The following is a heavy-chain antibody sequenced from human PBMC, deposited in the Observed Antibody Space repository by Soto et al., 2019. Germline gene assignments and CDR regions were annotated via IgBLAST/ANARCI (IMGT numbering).Heavy chain of an antibody. CDR3: ARDRAYSRSSGVLADAFDI. CDR2: IYSGGST. CDR1: GFTVSSNY. Sequence: EVQLVETGGGLIQPGGSLRLSCAASGFTVSSNYMSWVRQAPGKGLEWVSVIYSGGSTYYADSVKGRFTISRDNSKNTLYLHMNSRRAQATAVYYCARDRAYSRSSGVLADAFDIWGQGTMVTVSS. J-gene: IGHJ3*02. V-gene: IGHV3-53*02. D-gene: IGHD6-6*01.